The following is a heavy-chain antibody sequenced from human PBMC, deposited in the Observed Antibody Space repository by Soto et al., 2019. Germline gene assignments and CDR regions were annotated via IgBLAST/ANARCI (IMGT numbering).Heavy chain of an antibody. Sequence: GASVKVSCKVSGYTLTELSMHLVRQAPGKGLEWMGGFDPEDGETIYAQKFQGRVTMTEDTSTDTAYMELSSLRSEDTAVYYCATDLGVVAATAYWGQGTLVTVSS. CDR1: GYTLTELS. V-gene: IGHV1-24*01. CDR3: ATDLGVVAATAY. D-gene: IGHD2-15*01. J-gene: IGHJ4*02. CDR2: FDPEDGET.